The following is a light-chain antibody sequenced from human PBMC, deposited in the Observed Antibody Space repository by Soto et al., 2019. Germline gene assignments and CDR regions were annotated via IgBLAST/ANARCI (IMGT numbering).Light chain of an antibody. CDR2: DND. CDR1: ASNVGTQF. CDR3: GTWDTGLTAGV. J-gene: IGLJ2*01. V-gene: IGLV1-51*01. Sequence: QSVLTQPPSVSAAPGQRVTISCSGSASNVGTQFVSWYQHRPGAAPKLLIFDNDERPSEIPARFSGSKSDTSATLTITEVQPGDEGDYYCGTWDTGLTAGVFGGGTQLTVL.